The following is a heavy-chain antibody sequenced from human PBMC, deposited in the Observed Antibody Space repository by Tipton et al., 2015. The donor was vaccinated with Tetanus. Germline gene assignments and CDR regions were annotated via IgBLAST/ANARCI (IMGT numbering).Heavy chain of an antibody. CDR1: GFTFDDYA. Sequence: SLRLSCAASGFTFDDYAMHWVRQAPGKGLEWVSVIYSGGSTYYADSVKGRFTISRDNSKNTLYLQMNSLRAEDTAVYYCARSGSSGWYRWGASDYWGQGTLVTVSS. CDR3: ARSGSSGWYRWGASDY. J-gene: IGHJ4*02. V-gene: IGHV3-66*01. CDR2: IYSGGST. D-gene: IGHD6-19*01.